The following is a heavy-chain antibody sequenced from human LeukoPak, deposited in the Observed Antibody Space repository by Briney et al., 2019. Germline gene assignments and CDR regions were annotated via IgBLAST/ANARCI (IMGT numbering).Heavy chain of an antibody. CDR3: AGEMGSSWYGGFYFDY. CDR1: GYTFTSYA. V-gene: IGHV1-3*01. Sequence: ASVKVSCKASGYTFTSYAMHWVRQAPGQRLEWMGWINAGNGNTKYSQKFQGRVTITRDTSASTAYMELSSLRSEDTAVYYCAGEMGSSWYGGFYFDYWGQGTLVTVSS. J-gene: IGHJ4*02. D-gene: IGHD6-13*01. CDR2: INAGNGNT.